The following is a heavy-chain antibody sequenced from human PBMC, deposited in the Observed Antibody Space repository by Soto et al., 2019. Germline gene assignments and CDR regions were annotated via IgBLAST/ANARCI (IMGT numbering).Heavy chain of an antibody. D-gene: IGHD2-8*01. J-gene: IGHJ6*02. V-gene: IGHV3-23*01. Sequence: XESLRLSCAASGFTFSSYAMSWVRQAPGKGLEWVSAISGSGGSTYYADSVKGRFTISRDNSKNTLYLQMNSLRAEDTAVYYCAKHNCEMVYDMQGCYGMDVWGQGTTVTVSS. CDR1: GFTFSSYA. CDR3: AKHNCEMVYDMQGCYGMDV. CDR2: ISGSGGST.